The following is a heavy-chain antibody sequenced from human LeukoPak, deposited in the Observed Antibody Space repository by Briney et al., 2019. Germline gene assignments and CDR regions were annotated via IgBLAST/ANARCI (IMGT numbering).Heavy chain of an antibody. CDR2: ISYDGSNK. J-gene: IGHJ4*02. Sequence: GRSLRLSCAASGFTFSSYAMHWVRQAPGKGLEWVAVISYDGSNKYYADSVKGRFTISRDNSKNTLYLQMNSLRAEDTAVYFCAKGSYYYDSTGYSPAPGDWGQGTLVTVSS. V-gene: IGHV3-30-3*01. CDR1: GFTFSSYA. CDR3: AKGSYYYDSTGYSPAPGD. D-gene: IGHD3-22*01.